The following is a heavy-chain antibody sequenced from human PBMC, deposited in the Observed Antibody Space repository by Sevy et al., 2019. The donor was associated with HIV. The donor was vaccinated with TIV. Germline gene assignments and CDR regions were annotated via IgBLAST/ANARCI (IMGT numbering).Heavy chain of an antibody. D-gene: IGHD6-19*01. Sequence: GGSLRLSCAASGFTFSNYGMHWVRQAPGKGLEWVSGISNSGANTYYADSVRGRFTVSRDNSKNTVYLQLNSLKAEDTAIYYCEKEWTLLSDWYGEFDYWGQGTLVTVSS. CDR3: EKEWTLLSDWYGEFDY. CDR2: ISNSGANT. V-gene: IGHV3-23*01. CDR1: GFTFSNYG. J-gene: IGHJ4*02.